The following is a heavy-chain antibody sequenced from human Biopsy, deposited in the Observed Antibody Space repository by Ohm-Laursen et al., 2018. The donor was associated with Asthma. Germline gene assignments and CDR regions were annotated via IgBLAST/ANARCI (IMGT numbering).Heavy chain of an antibody. D-gene: IGHD1-1*01. CDR3: ARHWSGNGWHDMYTWFDP. V-gene: IGHV4-39*01. Sequence: TLPLTCTVSGDSLRSTNYWAWVRQPPGNRLEWIGSVYHSGETYYSSSLRSRLTMSVDTSRNQFSLRLTSVTAADTAVYFCARHWSGNGWHDMYTWFDPWGLGTLVTVSS. J-gene: IGHJ5*02. CDR2: VYHSGET. CDR1: GDSLRSTNY.